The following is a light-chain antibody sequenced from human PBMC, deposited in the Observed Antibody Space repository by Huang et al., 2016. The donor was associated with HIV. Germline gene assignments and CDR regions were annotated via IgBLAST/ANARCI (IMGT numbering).Light chain of an antibody. Sequence: EIVLTQSPGTLSLSPGDRATLSCRTSQSLASSFLAWYQQKPGQAPRLLLYAVSSRATGTPDRFSGYGSGTDFTLTISGLEAEDFAVYYCQQYGGSSLTFGGGTKVEIK. V-gene: IGKV3-20*01. CDR2: AVS. CDR1: QSLASSF. J-gene: IGKJ4*01. CDR3: QQYGGSSLT.